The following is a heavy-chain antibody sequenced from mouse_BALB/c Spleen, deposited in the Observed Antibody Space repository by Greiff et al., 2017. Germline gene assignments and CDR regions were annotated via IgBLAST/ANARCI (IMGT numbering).Heavy chain of an antibody. V-gene: IGHV5-17*02. CDR1: GFTFSSFG. CDR2: ISSGSSTI. J-gene: IGHJ3*01. D-gene: IGHD4-1*01. Sequence: VESGGGLVQPGGSRKLSCAASGFTFSSFGMHWVRQAPEKGLEWVAYISSGSSTIYYADTVKGRFTISRDNPKNTLFLQMTSLRSEDTAMYYCAKPLLGAWFAYWGQGTLVTVSA. CDR3: AKPLLGAWFAY.